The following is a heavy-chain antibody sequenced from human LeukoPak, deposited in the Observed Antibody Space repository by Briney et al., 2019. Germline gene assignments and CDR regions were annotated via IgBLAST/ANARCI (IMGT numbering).Heavy chain of an antibody. CDR3: ARDMDTASITFDY. V-gene: IGHV4-34*01. CDR1: GGSFSGYY. J-gene: IGHJ4*02. Sequence: SETLSLTCAVYGGSFSGYYWSWIRQPPGKGLEWIGEINHSGSTNYNPSLKSRVTISVDTSKNQFSLKLSSVTAADTAVYYCARDMDTASITFDYWGQGTLVTVSS. CDR2: INHSGST. D-gene: IGHD5-18*01.